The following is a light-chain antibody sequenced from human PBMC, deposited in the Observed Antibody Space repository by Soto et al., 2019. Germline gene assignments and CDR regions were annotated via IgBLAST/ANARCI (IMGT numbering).Light chain of an antibody. CDR3: QQSYSTPRT. CDR2: DAS. Sequence: DIQMTQSPSSLSASVGDRVTITCQASQDISNYLNWYQQKPGKAPKLLIYDASNLETGVPSRFSGSGSGTDFTLTISSLQPEDFATYSCQQSYSTPRTFGQGTKVDIK. V-gene: IGKV1-33*01. CDR1: QDISNY. J-gene: IGKJ1*01.